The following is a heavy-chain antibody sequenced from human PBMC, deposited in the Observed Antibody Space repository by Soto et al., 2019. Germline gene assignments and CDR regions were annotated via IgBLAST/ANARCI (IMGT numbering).Heavy chain of an antibody. CDR2: VYYSGST. V-gene: IGHV4-59*02. CDR3: AELEEAGSHYFGD. Sequence: SAPLTLTCTFTCDTVNSYYWSWRLQPPGPGLECMGYVYYSGSTNYNPSLKSRVTISVDTSKNQISLRLKSVTAADTAVYHWAELEEAGSHYFGDWG. D-gene: IGHD2-15*01. J-gene: IGHJ4*01. CDR1: CDTVNSYY.